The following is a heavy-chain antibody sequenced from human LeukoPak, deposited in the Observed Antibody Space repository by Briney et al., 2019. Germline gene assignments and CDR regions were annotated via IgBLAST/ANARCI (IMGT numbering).Heavy chain of an antibody. D-gene: IGHD2-21*01. CDR3: ARDPFGDNWFDP. CDR1: GFTFSSYA. V-gene: IGHV3-7*01. Sequence: GGSLRLSCAASGFTFSSYAMSWVRQAPGKGLEWVANIKPDGSEKYYVDSVKGRFTISRDNAKNSLYLQMNSLRAEDTAVYYCARDPFGDNWFDPWGQGTLVTVSS. CDR2: IKPDGSEK. J-gene: IGHJ5*02.